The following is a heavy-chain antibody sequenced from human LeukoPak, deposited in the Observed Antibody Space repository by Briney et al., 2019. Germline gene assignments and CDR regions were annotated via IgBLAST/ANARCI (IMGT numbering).Heavy chain of an antibody. CDR1: GGSISSGSYY. Sequence: SQTLSLTCTVSGGSISSGSYYWSWIRQPAGKGLEWIGRIYTSGSTNYNPSLKSRVTISVGTSKNQFSLKLSSVTAADTAVYYCAGSSGWYPLWGQGTLVTVSS. D-gene: IGHD6-19*01. CDR3: AGSSGWYPL. J-gene: IGHJ4*02. V-gene: IGHV4-61*02. CDR2: IYTSGST.